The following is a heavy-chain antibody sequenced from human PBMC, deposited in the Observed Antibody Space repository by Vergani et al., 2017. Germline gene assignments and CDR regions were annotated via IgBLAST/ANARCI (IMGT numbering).Heavy chain of an antibody. V-gene: IGHV1-69*18. J-gene: IGHJ5*02. CDR2: IIPIFGTA. D-gene: IGHD2-15*01. CDR1: GGTFSSYA. CDR3: ARVGVWQVGAAQGEWFDP. Sequence: QVQLVQSGAEVKKPGSSVKVSCTASGGTFSSYAISWVRQAPGQGLEWMGRIIPIFGTANYAQKFQGRVTITADESTSTAYMELSSLRAEDTAVYYWARVGVWQVGAAQGEWFDPWGQGTLVTVSS.